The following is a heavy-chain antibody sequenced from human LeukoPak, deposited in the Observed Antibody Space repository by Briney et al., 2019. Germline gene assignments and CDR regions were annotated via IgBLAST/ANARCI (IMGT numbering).Heavy chain of an antibody. CDR1: GFTFSDHY. Sequence: PGGSLRLSCVASGFTFSDHYIDWVRQAPGKGLEWVGRSRNKANSYTTEYAASVRGRFTISRDDSKNSLYLQMNSLKIEDTAVYYCARRSSGWYYFYCWGQGTLVTVSS. CDR2: SRNKANSYTT. J-gene: IGHJ4*02. V-gene: IGHV3-72*01. D-gene: IGHD6-19*01. CDR3: ARRSSGWYYFYC.